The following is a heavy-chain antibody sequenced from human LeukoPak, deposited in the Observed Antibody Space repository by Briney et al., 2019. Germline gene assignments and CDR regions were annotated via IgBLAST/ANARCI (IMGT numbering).Heavy chain of an antibody. V-gene: IGHV4-4*07. Sequence: SETLSLTCTVSGGSISSYYWSWIRQPAGKGLEWIGRIYTSGSTNYNPSLKSRVTISVDTSKNQFSLKLSSVTAADTAVYYCARERTDYDILTGYPAGDYYYYYMDVWGKGTTVTVSS. CDR3: ARERTDYDILTGYPAGDYYYYYMDV. D-gene: IGHD3-9*01. CDR2: IYTSGST. J-gene: IGHJ6*03. CDR1: GGSISSYY.